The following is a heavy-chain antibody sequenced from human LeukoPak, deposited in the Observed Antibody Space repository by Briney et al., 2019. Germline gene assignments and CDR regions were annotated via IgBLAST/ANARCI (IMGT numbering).Heavy chain of an antibody. J-gene: IGHJ4*02. D-gene: IGHD2-15*01. CDR2: ITGDSNTI. CDR1: GFAFSPYA. Sequence: GGSLRLSCAASGFAFSPYAMNWVRQAPGKGLEWVSFITGDSNTIYYADSMKGRFTVSRDNAENSLYLQMNSLSAEDTAVYYRARDRMGGSFDYWGQGTLVTVSS. V-gene: IGHV3-48*01. CDR3: ARDRMGGSFDY.